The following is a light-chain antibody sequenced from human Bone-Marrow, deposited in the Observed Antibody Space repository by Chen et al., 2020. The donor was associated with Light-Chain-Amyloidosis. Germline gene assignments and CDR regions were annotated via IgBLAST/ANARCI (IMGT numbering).Light chain of an antibody. CDR1: SRDVGGYDY. CDR2: DVS. V-gene: IGLV2-14*03. J-gene: IGLJ1*01. CDR3: TSYTSSRTRV. Sequence: QSALTQPASGFGSPGQAVTISRTGSSRDVGGYDYVSWYQQHPSKAPQLIIYDVSNRPSGVSDRLSGSKSGYTASLPISGLQADDEADYYCTSYTSSRTRVFGTGTKVTVL.